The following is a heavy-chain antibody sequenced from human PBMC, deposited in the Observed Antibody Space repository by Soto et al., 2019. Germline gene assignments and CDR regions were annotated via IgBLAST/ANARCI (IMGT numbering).Heavy chain of an antibody. CDR1: GRSISSVNYY. Sequence: QVQLQESGPGLVKPSQTLSLTCTVSGRSISSVNYYWSWIRQPPGKGLEWIGYIYYSGSTYYNPSLRSRVTISVDTSKNQFSLKLSSVTAADTAMYYCARYGSGECNRGSCYSPFDYWGQGTLVTVSS. CDR3: ARYGSGECNRGSCYSPFDY. CDR2: IYYSGST. J-gene: IGHJ4*02. V-gene: IGHV4-30-4*01. D-gene: IGHD2-15*01.